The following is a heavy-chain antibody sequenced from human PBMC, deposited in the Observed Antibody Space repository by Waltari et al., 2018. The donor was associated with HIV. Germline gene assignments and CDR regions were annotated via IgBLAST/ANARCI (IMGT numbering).Heavy chain of an antibody. CDR2: ISYDESKK. Sequence: QVRLVESGGGVVQPGRSLRLCWAASGFTFSDHGLPWVRQAPGKGLEWVALISYDESKKYYADSVMGRFTISRDIPKNTLYLQMNSLRAEDSAVYYCANTFFKTTLNLYYFGMDVWGQGTTVIVSS. CDR3: ANTFFKTTLNLYYFGMDV. V-gene: IGHV3-30*18. D-gene: IGHD3-3*02. CDR1: GFTFSDHG. J-gene: IGHJ6*02.